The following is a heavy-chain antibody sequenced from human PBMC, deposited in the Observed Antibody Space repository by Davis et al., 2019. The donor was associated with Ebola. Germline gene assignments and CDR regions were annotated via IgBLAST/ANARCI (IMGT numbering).Heavy chain of an antibody. CDR3: ARPGMIRRGYREGYYYGMDV. J-gene: IGHJ6*02. V-gene: IGHV4-39*01. D-gene: IGHD3-3*01. Sequence: MPSETLSLTCTVSGDSIRSSIYYWGWIRQPPGKGREWIGRIYYSGTTSYNPSLKSRVTISVDTPKNQFSLKLSSVTAADTAVYYCARPGMIRRGYREGYYYGMDVWGQGTTVTVSS. CDR2: IYYSGTT. CDR1: GDSIRSSIYY.